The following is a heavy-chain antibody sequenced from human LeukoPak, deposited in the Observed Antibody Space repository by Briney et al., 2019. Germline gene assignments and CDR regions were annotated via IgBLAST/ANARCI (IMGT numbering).Heavy chain of an antibody. J-gene: IGHJ4*02. D-gene: IGHD6-13*01. CDR3: ARVDVRSIAAAGYVDY. Sequence: PSETLSPTCTVSGGSISSSSYYWGWIRQPPGKGQEWIASIYYSGSTYYNPSLKSRVTIYVDTSKNHFSLRLSSVTAADTAVYYCARVDVRSIAAAGYVDYWGQGTLVTVSS. CDR1: GGSISSSSYY. CDR2: IYYSGST. V-gene: IGHV4-39*02.